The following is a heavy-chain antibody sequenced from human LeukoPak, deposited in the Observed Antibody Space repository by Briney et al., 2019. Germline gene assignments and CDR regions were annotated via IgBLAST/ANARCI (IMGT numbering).Heavy chain of an antibody. Sequence: GASVKVSCKASGYTFTGYYMHWVRQAPGQGLEWMGWINPNSGGTNYAQKFQGRVTMTRDTSISTAYMELSRLRSDDTAVYYCARDRPYCGGDCYYGAFDIWGQGTMVTVSS. CDR2: INPNSGGT. V-gene: IGHV1-2*02. CDR1: GYTFTGYY. D-gene: IGHD2-21*01. CDR3: ARDRPYCGGDCYYGAFDI. J-gene: IGHJ3*02.